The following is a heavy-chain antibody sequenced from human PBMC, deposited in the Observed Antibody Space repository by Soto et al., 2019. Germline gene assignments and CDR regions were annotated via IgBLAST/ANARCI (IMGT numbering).Heavy chain of an antibody. J-gene: IGHJ4*02. CDR3: ARRWGTTFDF. Sequence: QVQLQESGPGLVKPSETLSLTCTVSGGSTSSYYWSWIRQPPGKGLEWIGYIYYSGSTNYNPSLKSRVTISVDTSKNQFSLKLSSVTAADTAVYYCARRWGTTFDFWGQGTLVTVSP. D-gene: IGHD3-16*01. CDR1: GGSTSSYY. CDR2: IYYSGST. V-gene: IGHV4-59*08.